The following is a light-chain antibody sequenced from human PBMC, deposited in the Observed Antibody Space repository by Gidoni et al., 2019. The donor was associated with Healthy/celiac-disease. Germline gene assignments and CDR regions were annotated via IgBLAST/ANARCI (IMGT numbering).Light chain of an antibody. CDR1: SSAVGVDNY. J-gene: IGLJ3*02. Sequence: QSALTRPASVTGSPGRAITISCPGISSAVGVDNYVSCYQQHPGKAPKLLIYDVSNRPSGVSNRFSGSKSGNTASLTISGLQAEDVADYYCSSSTSSSTLVFGGGTKLTVL. V-gene: IGLV2-14*01. CDR2: DVS. CDR3: SSSTSSSTLV.